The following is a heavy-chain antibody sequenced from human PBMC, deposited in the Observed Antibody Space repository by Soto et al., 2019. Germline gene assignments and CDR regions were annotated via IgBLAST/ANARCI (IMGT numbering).Heavy chain of an antibody. CDR1: GGSISSGG. CDR2: ISGGGGST. Sequence: ETLSLTCTVSGGSISSGGFYWGWFRQAPGKGLEWVSVISGGGGSTYYADSVKGRFTISRDNSQETLYLQMNSLRAEDTAVYYCAKDVYGSTIYYLDFWGQGTLVTVSS. D-gene: IGHD6-13*01. J-gene: IGHJ4*02. CDR3: AKDVYGSTIYYLDF. V-gene: IGHV3-23*01.